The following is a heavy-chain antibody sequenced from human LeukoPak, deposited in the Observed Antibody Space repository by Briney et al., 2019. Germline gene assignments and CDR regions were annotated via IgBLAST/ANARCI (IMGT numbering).Heavy chain of an antibody. CDR3: AGTDYYDSQGDY. Sequence: GASVKVSCKASGYTFTGYYMHWVRQAPGQGLEWMGWLNPNSGGTNYAQKFQGRVTMTRDTSISTAYKELSRLRSDDTAVYYCAGTDYYDSQGDYWGQGTLVTVSS. J-gene: IGHJ4*02. CDR1: GYTFTGYY. CDR2: LNPNSGGT. D-gene: IGHD3-22*01. V-gene: IGHV1-2*02.